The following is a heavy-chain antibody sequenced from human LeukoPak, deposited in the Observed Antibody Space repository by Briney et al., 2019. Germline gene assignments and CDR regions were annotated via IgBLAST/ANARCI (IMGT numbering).Heavy chain of an antibody. Sequence: ASVKVSCKGSGYDFTVYYMHWVRQAPGQGLEWMGWMDPKSGDTVYAPKFQGRVRMTRDTSITTAYMELSSLTFDDSAMYYCATKGGLTPNTLAMWGHGTMVTVSS. CDR3: ATKGGLTPNTLAM. CDR2: MDPKSGDT. J-gene: IGHJ3*01. D-gene: IGHD2-15*01. CDR1: GYDFTVYY. V-gene: IGHV1-2*02.